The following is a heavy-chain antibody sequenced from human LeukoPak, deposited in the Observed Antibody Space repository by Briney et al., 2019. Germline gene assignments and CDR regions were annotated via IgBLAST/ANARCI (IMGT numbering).Heavy chain of an antibody. D-gene: IGHD2-21*01. CDR3: ASAIGIPAWAFDL. Sequence: SETLSLTCSVSGGSIRSYYWSRIRQPPGKGLEWIGNIYYSGSSKYNPSLKSRVAISIDTYRNQFFLRLNSVTAADTAVYYCASAIGIPAWAFDLWGQGTVVTVSS. CDR1: GGSIRSYY. J-gene: IGHJ3*01. CDR2: IYYSGSS. V-gene: IGHV4-59*01.